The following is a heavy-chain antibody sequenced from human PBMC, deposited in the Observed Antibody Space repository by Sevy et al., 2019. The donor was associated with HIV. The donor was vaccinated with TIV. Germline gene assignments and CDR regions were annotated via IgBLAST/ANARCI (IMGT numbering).Heavy chain of an antibody. D-gene: IGHD5-18*01. CDR2: IYYSGSP. CDR1: GDSISNDY. J-gene: IGHJ4*02. V-gene: IGHV4-59*01. CDR3: ARGTFSYGYWREFDY. Sequence: SETLSLTCTVSGDSISNDYWSWIRQPPGKGLEWIGYIYYSGSPNYNPSLKSRVTISLDTSKNQFSVKLSSVTAADTAVYYCARGTFSYGYWREFDYWGQGTLVTVSS.